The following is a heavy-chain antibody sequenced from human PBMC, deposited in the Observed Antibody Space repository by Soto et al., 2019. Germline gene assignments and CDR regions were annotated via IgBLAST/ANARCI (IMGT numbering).Heavy chain of an antibody. CDR1: GGSISSGGYY. J-gene: IGHJ4*02. V-gene: IGHV4-31*03. CDR3: ARVRYSGSPGVGLFDY. Sequence: SETLSLSCTVSGGSISSGGYYWSWIRQHPGKGLEWIGYIYYSGSTYYNPSLKSRVTISVDTSKNQFSLKLSSVTAADTAVYYWARVRYSGSPGVGLFDYGGQGTRVTVSS. D-gene: IGHD6-6*01. CDR2: IYYSGST.